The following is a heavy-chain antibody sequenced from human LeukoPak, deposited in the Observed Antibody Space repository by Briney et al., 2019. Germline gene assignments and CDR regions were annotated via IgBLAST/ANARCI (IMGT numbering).Heavy chain of an antibody. D-gene: IGHD5-18*01. CDR2: INHSGST. J-gene: IGHJ4*02. CDR3: ARVKDTAMVKNHFDY. Sequence: SETLSLTCAVYGGSFSGYYWSWIRQPPGKGLEWIGEINHSGSTNYNPSLKSRVTISVDTSKNQFSLKLSSVTAADTAVYYCARVKDTAMVKNHFDYWGQGTLVTVSS. V-gene: IGHV4-34*01. CDR1: GGSFSGYY.